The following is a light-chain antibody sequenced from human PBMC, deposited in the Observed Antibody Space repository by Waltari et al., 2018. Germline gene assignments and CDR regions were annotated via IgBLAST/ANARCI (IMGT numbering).Light chain of an antibody. CDR3: QQSYSTPMYT. CDR1: PSISSY. Sequence: DIQMTQSPSSLSASVGDRVTITCRASPSISSYLTWYQQKPGKAPKLLIYAASSLQSGVPSRFSGSGSGTDFTLTISSLQPEDFATYYCQQSYSTPMYTFGQGTKLEIK. CDR2: AAS. V-gene: IGKV1-39*01. J-gene: IGKJ2*01.